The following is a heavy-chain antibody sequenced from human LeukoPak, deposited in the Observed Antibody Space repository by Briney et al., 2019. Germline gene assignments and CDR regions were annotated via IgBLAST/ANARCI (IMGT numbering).Heavy chain of an antibody. CDR3: AKDRWELPHD. V-gene: IGHV3-21*01. J-gene: IGHJ3*01. CDR1: GFTFETYN. Sequence: GGSLRLSCVASGFTFETYNMNWVRQAPGKGLEWVASIRSYSSYIHYGDSVKGRFTISRDNSKNTLYLQMNSLRAEDTAVYYCAKDRWELPHDWGQGTMVTVSS. CDR2: IRSYSSYI. D-gene: IGHD1-26*01.